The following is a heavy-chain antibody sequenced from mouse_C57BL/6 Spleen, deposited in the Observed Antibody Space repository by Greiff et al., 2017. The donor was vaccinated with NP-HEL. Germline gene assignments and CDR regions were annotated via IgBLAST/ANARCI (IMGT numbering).Heavy chain of an antibody. J-gene: IGHJ2*01. Sequence: QVQLQQSGAELARPGASVKMSCKASGYTFTSYTMHWVKQRPGQGLEWIGYINPSSGYTKYNQKFKDKATLTADKSSSTAYMQLSSLTSEDSAVYYCARTGTGRYFDYWGQGTTLTVSS. D-gene: IGHD4-1*01. CDR1: GYTFTSYT. CDR2: INPSSGYT. CDR3: ARTGTGRYFDY. V-gene: IGHV1-4*01.